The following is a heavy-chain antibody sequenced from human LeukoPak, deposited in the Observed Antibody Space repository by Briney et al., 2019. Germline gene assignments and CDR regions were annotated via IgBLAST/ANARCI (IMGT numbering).Heavy chain of an antibody. CDR3: ARGRGGSALGGY. D-gene: IGHD2-15*01. CDR2: IYYSGST. Sequence: SETLSLTCTVSGGSISNHFWSWIRQSPGKGLEWIGYIYYSGSTNYNPSLKSRVTISLDTSKNQFSLKLSSVTAADTAVYYCARGRGGSALGGYWGQGTLVIVSS. V-gene: IGHV4-59*11. CDR1: GGSISNHF. J-gene: IGHJ4*02.